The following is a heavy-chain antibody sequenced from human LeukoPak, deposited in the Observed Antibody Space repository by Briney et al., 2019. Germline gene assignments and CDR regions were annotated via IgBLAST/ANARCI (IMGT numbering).Heavy chain of an antibody. CDR1: GFTFSSYA. CDR2: ISGSGGST. J-gene: IGHJ4*02. Sequence: GGSLRLPRAASGFTFSSYAMSWVRQAPGKGLEWVSAISGSGGSTYYADSVKGRFTISRDNSKNTLYLQMNSLRPEDTAVYYCARGRAYYDILMYGPFDYWGQGTLVTVSS. V-gene: IGHV3-23*01. CDR3: ARGRAYYDILMYGPFDY. D-gene: IGHD3-9*01.